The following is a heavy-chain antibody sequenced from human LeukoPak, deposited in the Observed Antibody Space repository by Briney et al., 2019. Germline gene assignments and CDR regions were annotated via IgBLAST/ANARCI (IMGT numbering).Heavy chain of an antibody. V-gene: IGHV3-64*01. CDR1: GFTFSSCA. J-gene: IGHJ4*02. CDR2: ISSNGGST. CDR3: ARSFTMIPEDF. Sequence: GGSLRLSCVVSGFTFSSCAMHWVRQAPGKGLEYVSAISSNGGSTYYANSVKGRFTISRDNSKNTLYLQMGSLRVEDMAVYYCARSFTMIPEDFWGQGTLVTVSS. D-gene: IGHD3-22*01.